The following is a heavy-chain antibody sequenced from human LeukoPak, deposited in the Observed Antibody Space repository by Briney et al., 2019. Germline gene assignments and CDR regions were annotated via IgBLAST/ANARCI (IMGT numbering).Heavy chain of an antibody. J-gene: IGHJ6*02. CDR1: GYTFTSYD. Sequence: ASVKVSCKASGYTFTSYDINWVRQATGQGLEWMGWMNPNSGNTGYAQKFQGRVTMTRNTSISTAYMELSSLRSEDTAVYYCARKLGQLDPSQPFYYYYYGMDVWGQGTTVTVSS. D-gene: IGHD6-6*01. CDR2: MNPNSGNT. V-gene: IGHV1-8*01. CDR3: ARKLGQLDPSQPFYYYYYGMDV.